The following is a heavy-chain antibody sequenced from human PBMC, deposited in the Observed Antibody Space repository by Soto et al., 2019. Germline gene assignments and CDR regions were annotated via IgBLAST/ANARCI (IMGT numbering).Heavy chain of an antibody. D-gene: IGHD6-13*01. CDR1: GYTFTSNW. CDR2: INPSGGST. V-gene: IGHV1-46*01. CDR3: ARDHSISSSGAWWLDP. Sequence: ASVKVSCKASGYTFTSNWIHWVRRAPGQGLEWMGIINPSGGSTYYAQKFQGRVTLTRDTSTSTVYMELTSLTSEDTAVYYCARDHSISSSGAWWLDPWGQGTLVTVSS. J-gene: IGHJ5*02.